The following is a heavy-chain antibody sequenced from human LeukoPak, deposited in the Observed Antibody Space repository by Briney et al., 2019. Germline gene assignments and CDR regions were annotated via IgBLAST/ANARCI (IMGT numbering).Heavy chain of an antibody. D-gene: IGHD3-22*01. J-gene: IGHJ4*02. CDR3: ARGYGYYDSSGYF. CDR1: GGSFSGYY. V-gene: IGHV4-34*01. CDR2: INHSGST. Sequence: SETLSLTCAVYGGSFSGYYWSWIRQPPGKGLEWIGEINHSGSTNYNPSLKSRVTISVDTSKNQFSLKLSSVTAADTAVYYCARGYGYYDSSGYFWGQGTLVTVSS.